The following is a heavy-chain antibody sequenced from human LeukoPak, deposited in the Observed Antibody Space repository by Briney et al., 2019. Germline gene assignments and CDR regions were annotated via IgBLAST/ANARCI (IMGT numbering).Heavy chain of an antibody. J-gene: IGHJ4*02. V-gene: IGHV4-59*01. D-gene: IGHD6-19*01. CDR1: GGSISSYY. CDR3: ARGIAVAGTGFCDY. CDR2: IYYSGST. Sequence: SETLSLTCTVSGGSISSYYWSWIRQPPGKGLEWIGYIYYSGSTNYNPSLKSRVTISVDTSKNQFSLKLSSVTAADTAVYYCARGIAVAGTGFCDYWGQGTLVTVPS.